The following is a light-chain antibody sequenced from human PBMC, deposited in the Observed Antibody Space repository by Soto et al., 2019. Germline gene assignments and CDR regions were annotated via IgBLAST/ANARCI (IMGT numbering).Light chain of an antibody. V-gene: IGKV2-30*02. CDR2: KVS. CDR3: MQGAHWQIT. Sequence: DVVMTQSPLSLPVTLGQPASISCRSNQSLVHSDGIAYFSWFQQRPGRSPRRLIYKVSNRDSGVPARFSGSGSGTDFALKISRVEAEDVGVYSCMQGAHWQITFGQGTRLEIK. J-gene: IGKJ5*01. CDR1: QSLVHSDGIAY.